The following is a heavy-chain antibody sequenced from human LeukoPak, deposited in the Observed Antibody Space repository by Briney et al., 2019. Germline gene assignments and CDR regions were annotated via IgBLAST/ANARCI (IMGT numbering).Heavy chain of an antibody. V-gene: IGHV4-39*01. D-gene: IGHD2-21*02. J-gene: IGHJ4*02. CDR3: ATSLCGGDCSIDY. Sequence: PSETLSLTCTVSGGSLSSSSYYWGWIRQPPGTGLEWLGSIYYSGSTYYNPSLKSLVTISVDTSKTQFSLKLSSVTAADTAVYYCATSLCGGDCSIDYWGQGTLVTVSS. CDR1: GGSLSSSSYY. CDR2: IYYSGST.